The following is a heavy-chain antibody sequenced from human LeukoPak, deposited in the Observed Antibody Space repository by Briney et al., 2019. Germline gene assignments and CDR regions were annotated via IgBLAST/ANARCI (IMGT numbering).Heavy chain of an antibody. CDR3: AGVYDGNFGYFDY. J-gene: IGHJ4*02. D-gene: IGHD2-8*01. Sequence: GRSLRLSCAASGFTFSTNVMHWVRQAPGKGLEWVAVISYDGTNKYYADSVKGRFTISRDNSKNTLYLQMNSLRAEDTAVYYCAGVYDGNFGYFDYWGQGTLVTVSS. CDR1: GFTFSTNV. V-gene: IGHV3-30-3*01. CDR2: ISYDGTNK.